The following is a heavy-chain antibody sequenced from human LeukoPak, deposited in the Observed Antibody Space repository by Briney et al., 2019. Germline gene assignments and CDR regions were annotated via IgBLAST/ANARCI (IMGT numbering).Heavy chain of an antibody. D-gene: IGHD6-19*01. CDR2: ISAYNGNT. J-gene: IGHJ3*02. Sequence: ASVKVSCKASGYSFTSYAINWVRQAPGQGLEWIGWISAYNGNTNYAQKLQGRVTMTTDTSTSTAYMELRSLRSDDTAVYYCARDHIAVAGNAAFDIWGQGTMVTVSS. CDR1: GYSFTSYA. CDR3: ARDHIAVAGNAAFDI. V-gene: IGHV1-18*01.